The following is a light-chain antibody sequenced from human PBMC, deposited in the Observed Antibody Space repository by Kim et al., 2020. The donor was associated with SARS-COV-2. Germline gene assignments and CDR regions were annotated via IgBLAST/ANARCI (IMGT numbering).Light chain of an antibody. CDR3: KQYGSSLTWT. V-gene: IGKV3-20*01. Sequence: IVLTQSPGTLSLSPGERATLSCRASQSVSSSYLAWYQQKPGQAPRLLIYGASSRATGIPDRFSGSGSGTDFTLTISRLEPEDFAVYYCKQYGSSLTWTFGQGTKVDIK. CDR2: GAS. J-gene: IGKJ1*01. CDR1: QSVSSSY.